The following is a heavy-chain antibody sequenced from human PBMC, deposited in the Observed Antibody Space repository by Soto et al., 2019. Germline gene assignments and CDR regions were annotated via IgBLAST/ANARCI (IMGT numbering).Heavy chain of an antibody. V-gene: IGHV1-69*18. D-gene: IGHD3-10*02. CDR3: ARDPLSSFAMDV. J-gene: IGHJ6*02. CDR2: IIPTFGRT. CDR1: GDTFSSYA. Sequence: QVQLVQSGAEVKKPGSSVKVPCKASGDTFSSYAISWVRQAPGKGLEWMGKIIPTFGRTNYAQKFQGRLTISADDSTSTAYMELTSLESDDTAVYYCARDPLSSFAMDVWGQGTTVTVSS.